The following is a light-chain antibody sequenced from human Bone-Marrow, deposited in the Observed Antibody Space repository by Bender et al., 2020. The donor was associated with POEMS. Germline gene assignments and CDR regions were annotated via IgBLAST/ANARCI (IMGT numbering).Light chain of an antibody. J-gene: IGLJ2*01. V-gene: IGLV3-21*02. CDR3: QVWDISSDHAV. Sequence: SYVLTQPPSVSVAPGQTATISCGGKNIESRSVHWYQHKSGQAPVLVVYDDDARPSRIPERFSGSTSVNTATLTITGVEAGDEADFYCQVWDISSDHAVFGGGTKLTAL. CDR2: DDD. CDR1: NIESRS.